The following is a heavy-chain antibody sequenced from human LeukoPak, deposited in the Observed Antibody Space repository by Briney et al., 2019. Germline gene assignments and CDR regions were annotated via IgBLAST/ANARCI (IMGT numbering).Heavy chain of an antibody. Sequence: SVKVSCKASGFTFTSSAAQWVRQARGQRLEWIGWIVVGSGNTNYAQKFQERVTITRDMSTSTAYMELSSLRSEDTAVYYCAAAVRGVCWGQGTLVTVSS. J-gene: IGHJ4*02. CDR3: AAAVRGVC. V-gene: IGHV1-58*01. D-gene: IGHD3-10*01. CDR1: GFTFTSSA. CDR2: IVVGSGNT.